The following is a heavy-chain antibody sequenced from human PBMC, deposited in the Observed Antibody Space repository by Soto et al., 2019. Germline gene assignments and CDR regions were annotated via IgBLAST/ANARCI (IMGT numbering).Heavy chain of an antibody. J-gene: IGHJ6*02. CDR2: IDPSDSYT. D-gene: IGHD3-3*01. Sequence: GESLKISCKGSGYSFTSYWISWVRQMPGKGLEWMGRIDPSDSYTNYSPSFQGHVTISADMSISTAYLQWSSLKASDTAMYYCASRQYYDSPDVWGQGTTVTVSS. V-gene: IGHV5-10-1*01. CDR1: GYSFTSYW. CDR3: ASRQYYDSPDV.